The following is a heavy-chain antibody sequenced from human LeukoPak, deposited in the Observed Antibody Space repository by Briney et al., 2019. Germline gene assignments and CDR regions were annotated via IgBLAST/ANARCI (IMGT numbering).Heavy chain of an antibody. J-gene: IGHJ4*02. CDR3: AKDVGSPIWFGELNLQYFDY. V-gene: IGHV3-23*01. D-gene: IGHD3-10*01. CDR2: ISGSGGST. Sequence: GGSLRLSCAASGFTFSSYAMSWVRQAPGKGLEWVSAISGSGGSTYYADSVKGRFTISRDNSKNTLYLQMNSLRAEDTAVYYCAKDVGSPIWFGELNLQYFDYWGQGTLVTVSS. CDR1: GFTFSSYA.